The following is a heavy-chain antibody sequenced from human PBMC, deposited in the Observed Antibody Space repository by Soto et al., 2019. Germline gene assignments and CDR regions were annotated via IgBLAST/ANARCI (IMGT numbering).Heavy chain of an antibody. J-gene: IGHJ6*03. CDR2: ISSSGSTI. CDR3: ASRGYMDV. Sequence: PGGSLRLSCAASGFTFSTYSMNWVRLAPGKGLEWLSYISSSGSTIYYADSVKGRFTISRDNAKNSLYLQMNSLRAEDTAVYYCASRGYMDVWGKGTTVTVPS. V-gene: IGHV3-48*01. CDR1: GFTFSTYS.